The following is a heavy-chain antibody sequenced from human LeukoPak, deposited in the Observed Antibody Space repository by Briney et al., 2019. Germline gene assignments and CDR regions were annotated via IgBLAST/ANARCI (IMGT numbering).Heavy chain of an antibody. V-gene: IGHV4-38-2*02. J-gene: IGHJ4*02. CDR2: IYYSGNT. D-gene: IGHD3-3*01. CDR1: GYSINSGHY. Sequence: SETLSLTCTVSGYSINSGHYWGWIRQPPGKRLEWIGSIYYSGNTYYNPTLKSRITISVDTSKNQFSLKLSSVTAADTAVYYCARTYYDFWSGYHYASDYWGQGTLVTVSS. CDR3: ARTYYDFWSGYHYASDY.